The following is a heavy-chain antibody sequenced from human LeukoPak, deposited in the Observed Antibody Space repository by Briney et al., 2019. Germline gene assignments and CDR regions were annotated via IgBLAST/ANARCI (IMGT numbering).Heavy chain of an antibody. CDR3: ARDSGYGYNTFPTADY. CDR1: GFTFSSYG. V-gene: IGHV3-33*08. J-gene: IGHJ4*02. D-gene: IGHD5-24*01. CDR2: IWYDGSNK. Sequence: GGSLRLSCAASGFTFSSYGMHWVRQAPGKGLEWVAFIWYDGSNKYYADSVKGRFTISRDNSENTLYLQMSSLRAEDTALYHCARDSGYGYNTFPTADYWGQGILVTVSS.